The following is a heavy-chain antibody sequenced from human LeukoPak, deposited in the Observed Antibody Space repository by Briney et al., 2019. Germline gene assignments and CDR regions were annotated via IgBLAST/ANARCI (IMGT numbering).Heavy chain of an antibody. V-gene: IGHV4-59*01. Sequence: SETLSLTCIVSGAAMTSYHWNWIRQTPGKRLEWIGYIYHRANTNFITSYSSSLRSRVSMSVDMSKNHFSLKLSSVTAADTAIYYCSGGRSSRYSDYWAREPWSPYSQ. CDR1: GAAMTSYH. CDR3: SGGRSSRYSDY. CDR2: IYHRANT. D-gene: IGHD3-9*01. J-gene: IGHJ4*02.